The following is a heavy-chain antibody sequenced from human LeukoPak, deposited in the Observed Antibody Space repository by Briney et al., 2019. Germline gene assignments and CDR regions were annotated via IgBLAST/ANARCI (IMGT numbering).Heavy chain of an antibody. Sequence: SVKVSCKASGGTFSSYAISWVRQAPGQGLEWMGRIIPILGIANYAQKFQGRVTITADTPTDTAYMELSSLRSEDTAAYYCATEASTTVTTNLYYGMDVWGQGTTVTVSS. CDR3: ATEASTTVTTNLYYGMDV. D-gene: IGHD4-11*01. CDR2: IIPILGIA. CDR1: GGTFSSYA. J-gene: IGHJ6*02. V-gene: IGHV1-69*04.